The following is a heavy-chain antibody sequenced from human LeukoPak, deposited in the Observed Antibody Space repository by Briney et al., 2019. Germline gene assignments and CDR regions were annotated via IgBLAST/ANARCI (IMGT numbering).Heavy chain of an antibody. J-gene: IGHJ4*02. V-gene: IGHV3-11*01. CDR1: GFTFSDFY. CDR3: ARSADRSGYFREITLYYFDY. CDR2: ISNRGSTI. Sequence: GGSLRLSCAASGFTFSDFYMTWIRQAPGKGLEWVSYISNRGSTIHYADSVRGRFTISRDNAKKSLYLQLNSLRAEDTAVYYCARSADRSGYFREITLYYFDYWGQGTLVTVSS. D-gene: IGHD3-22*01.